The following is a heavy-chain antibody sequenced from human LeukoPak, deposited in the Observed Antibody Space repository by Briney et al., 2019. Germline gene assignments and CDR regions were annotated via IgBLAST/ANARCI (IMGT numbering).Heavy chain of an antibody. CDR1: GFTFSSYA. Sequence: PGGSLRFSCAASGFTFSSYAMSWVRQAPGKGLEWVSVISGSGGSTYYADPVKGRFTISRDNSKNTLYLRMNSLRAEDTAVYYCAKDLRGAGYNWFDPWGQGTLVTVSS. J-gene: IGHJ5*02. V-gene: IGHV3-23*01. CDR2: ISGSGGST. CDR3: AKDLRGAGYNWFDP. D-gene: IGHD3-10*01.